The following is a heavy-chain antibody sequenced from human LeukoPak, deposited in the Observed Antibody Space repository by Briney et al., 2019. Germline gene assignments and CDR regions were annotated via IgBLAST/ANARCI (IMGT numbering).Heavy chain of an antibody. CDR2: ISYDGSNK. J-gene: IGHJ6*02. CDR1: GFTFSSYA. D-gene: IGHD2-15*01. V-gene: IGHV3-30*04. Sequence: SGGSLRLSCAASGFTFSSYAMHWVRQAPGKGLEWVAVISYDGSNKYYADSVKGRFTISRDNSKNTLYLQMNSLRAEDTAVYYCARGMVPRGFVAPTGPHYYYYYYGMDVWGQGTTVTVSS. CDR3: ARGMVPRGFVAPTGPHYYYYYYGMDV.